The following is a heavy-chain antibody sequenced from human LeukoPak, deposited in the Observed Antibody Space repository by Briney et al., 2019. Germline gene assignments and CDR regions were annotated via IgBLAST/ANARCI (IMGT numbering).Heavy chain of an antibody. CDR1: GFTFSSYW. CDR2: IKQDGSEK. J-gene: IGHJ4*02. CDR3: ASLPYYDYIWGSYSFDY. Sequence: GGSLRLSCAASGFTFSSYWMSWVRQAPGKGLEWVANIKQDGSEKYYVDSAKGRFTISRDDAKNSLYLQMNSLRAEDTAVYYCASLPYYDYIWGSYSFDYWGQGTLVTVSS. V-gene: IGHV3-7*01. D-gene: IGHD3-16*01.